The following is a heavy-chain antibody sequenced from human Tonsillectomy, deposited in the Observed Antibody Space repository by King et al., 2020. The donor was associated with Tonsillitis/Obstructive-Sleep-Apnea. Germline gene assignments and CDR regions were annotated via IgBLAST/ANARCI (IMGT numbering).Heavy chain of an antibody. D-gene: IGHD3-22*01. Sequence: VQLVESGGVVIQPGGSLRLPWAPSGFTFDDYTMHWVRQAPGKGWEGVSFISWDGGSTYYADSLKGRFTISRDNSKNSLYLQMNSLRTEDTALYYCAKGGYSPGMDVWGHGTTVTVSS. CDR1: GFTFDDYT. J-gene: IGHJ6*02. V-gene: IGHV3-43*01. CDR3: AKGGYSPGMDV. CDR2: ISWDGGST.